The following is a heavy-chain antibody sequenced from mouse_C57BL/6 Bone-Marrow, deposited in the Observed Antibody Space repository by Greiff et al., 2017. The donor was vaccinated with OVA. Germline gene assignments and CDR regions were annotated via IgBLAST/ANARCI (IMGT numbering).Heavy chain of an antibody. D-gene: IGHD1-1*02. J-gene: IGHJ3*01. Sequence: VHLVESGPGLVQPSQCLSITCTVSGFSLTSYGVHWVRQPPGKGLEWLGVIWSGGSTDYNAAFISRLSISKDNSKSQVFFKMNSLQADDTAIYYCAKGGWFAYWGQGTLVTVSA. CDR2: IWSGGST. CDR1: GFSLTSYG. V-gene: IGHV2-4*01. CDR3: AKGGWFAY.